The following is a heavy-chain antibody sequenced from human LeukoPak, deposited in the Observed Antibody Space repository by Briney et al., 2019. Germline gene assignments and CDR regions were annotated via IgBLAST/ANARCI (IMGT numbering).Heavy chain of an antibody. CDR2: IFYSGST. Sequence: SETLSLTCTVSGGSISTSSYYWGWVRQPPGKGLEWIGNIFYSGSTYYSPSLKSRVTISLDTSNNQFSLKLNSVTAADTAVYYCARIGFLDAFDIWGQGTMVTVSS. V-gene: IGHV4-39*07. CDR3: ARIGFLDAFDI. J-gene: IGHJ3*02. CDR1: GGSISTSSYY. D-gene: IGHD3-3*01.